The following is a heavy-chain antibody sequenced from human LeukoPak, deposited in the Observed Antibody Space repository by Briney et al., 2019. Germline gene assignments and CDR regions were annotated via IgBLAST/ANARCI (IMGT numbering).Heavy chain of an antibody. CDR3: ARSLMTFGGVIPFVRVAAFDI. D-gene: IGHD3-16*02. J-gene: IGHJ3*02. CDR1: GGSINSGSYY. CDR2: IYYSGST. Sequence: PSETLSLTCTVSGGSINSGSYYWTWIRQPPGKGLDWIGYIYYSGSTNYNPSLKSRVTISVDTSKNQFSLKLSSVTAADTAVYYCARSLMTFGGVIPFVRVAAFDIWGQGTMVTISS. V-gene: IGHV4-61*01.